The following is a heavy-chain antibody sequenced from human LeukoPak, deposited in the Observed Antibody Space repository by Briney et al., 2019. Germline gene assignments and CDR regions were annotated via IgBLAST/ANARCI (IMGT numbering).Heavy chain of an antibody. V-gene: IGHV3-9*01. CDR2: ISWNSGSI. CDR1: GFTFDDYA. D-gene: IGHD3-10*01. CDR3: ATLPMVRRPMDV. J-gene: IGHJ6*02. Sequence: QPGGSLRLSCAASGFTFDDYAMHWVRQAPGKGLEWVSGISWNSGSIGYADSVKGRFTISRDNAKNSLYLQMNSLRAEDTALYYCATLPMVRRPMDVWGQGTTVTVSS.